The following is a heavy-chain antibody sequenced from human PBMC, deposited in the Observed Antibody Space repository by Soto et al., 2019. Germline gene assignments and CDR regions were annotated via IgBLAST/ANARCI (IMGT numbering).Heavy chain of an antibody. CDR2: ISSSRTYI. J-gene: IGHJ4*02. D-gene: IGHD2-8*01. Sequence: EVQLVESGGGLVKPGGSLRLSCAASGFTFSNYNMNWVRQAPGKGLEWVSSISSSRTYIYYADSVKGRFTISRDNAKNSLYLQMNSLRAEDTAVYYCAREDDTNGYPLDYWGQGTLVTVSS. CDR1: GFTFSNYN. V-gene: IGHV3-21*01. CDR3: AREDDTNGYPLDY.